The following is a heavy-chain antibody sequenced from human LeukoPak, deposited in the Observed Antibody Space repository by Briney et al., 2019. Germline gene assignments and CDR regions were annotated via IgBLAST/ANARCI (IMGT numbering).Heavy chain of an antibody. D-gene: IGHD3-9*01. CDR1: GFTFSSNS. J-gene: IGHJ4*02. Sequence: GGSLRLSCAASGFTFSSNSMNWVRQAPGKGLEWVSSISSSSSFIYYADSVKGRFTISRDNAKNSLYLQMNSLRAEDTAVYYCAREYDILTGYYLYWGQGTLVTVSS. CDR2: ISSSSSFI. CDR3: AREYDILTGYYLY. V-gene: IGHV3-21*01.